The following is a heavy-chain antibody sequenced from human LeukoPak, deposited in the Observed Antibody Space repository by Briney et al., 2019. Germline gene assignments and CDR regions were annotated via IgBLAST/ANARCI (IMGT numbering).Heavy chain of an antibody. CDR2: IYPGDSDT. CDR3: ASLQLEHDAFDI. CDR1: GYRFTHSW. J-gene: IGHJ3*02. D-gene: IGHD1/OR15-1a*01. V-gene: IGHV5-51*01. Sequence: GESLRISCKGSGYRFTHSWIAWVRQMPGKGLEWMGIIYPGDSDTRYSPSFQGQVTISADKSISTAYLQWSSLKASDTAMYYCASLQLEHDAFDIWGQGTMVTVSS.